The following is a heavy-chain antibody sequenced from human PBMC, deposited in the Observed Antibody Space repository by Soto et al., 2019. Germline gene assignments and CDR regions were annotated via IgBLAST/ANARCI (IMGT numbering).Heavy chain of an antibody. Sequence: ASVKVSCKASGYTFTIYDINGVRQSTVQGLDWMGCMNPNSGNTGYAQKFQGRVTMTRNTSISTAYMELSSLRSEDTAVYYCARGNVLLWFGELLSEPTYDYWGQGTLVTVSS. CDR3: ARGNVLLWFGELLSEPTYDY. D-gene: IGHD3-10*01. V-gene: IGHV1-8*01. J-gene: IGHJ4*02. CDR2: MNPNSGNT. CDR1: GYTFTIYD.